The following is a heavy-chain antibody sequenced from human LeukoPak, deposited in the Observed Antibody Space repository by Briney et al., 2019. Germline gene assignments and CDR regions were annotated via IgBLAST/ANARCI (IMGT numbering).Heavy chain of an antibody. CDR3: ARNSDTMIENYFDY. Sequence: SVKVSWKASGGTFSSYAISWVRQAPGQGLEWMGGIIPIFGTANYAQKFQGRVTITTDEPTSTAYMELSSLRSEDTAVYYCARNSDTMIENYFDYWGQGTLVTVSS. V-gene: IGHV1-69*05. CDR1: GGTFSSYA. J-gene: IGHJ4*02. D-gene: IGHD3-22*01. CDR2: IIPIFGTA.